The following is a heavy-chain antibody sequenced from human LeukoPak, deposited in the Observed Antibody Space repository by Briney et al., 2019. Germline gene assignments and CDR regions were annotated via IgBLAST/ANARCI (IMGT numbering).Heavy chain of an antibody. D-gene: IGHD6-19*01. CDR2: IYYSGST. CDR1: GGSISSSSYY. Sequence: SETLSLTCTVSGGSISSSSYYWGWIRQPPGKGLEWIGSIYYSGSTYYNPSLKSRVTISVDTSKNQFSLKLSSVTAADTAVYYCARVTGSGWSLDYWGQGTLVTVSS. V-gene: IGHV4-39*07. J-gene: IGHJ4*02. CDR3: ARVTGSGWSLDY.